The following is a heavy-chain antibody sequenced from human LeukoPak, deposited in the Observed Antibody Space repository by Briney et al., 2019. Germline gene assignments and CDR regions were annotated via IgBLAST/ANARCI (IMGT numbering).Heavy chain of an antibody. CDR3: AKERRDDSSGYYYAPRDYFDY. CDR2: ISGRGGST. V-gene: IGHV3-23*01. D-gene: IGHD3-22*01. CDR1: GFTFSSYA. Sequence: GRSLRLSCAASGFTFSSYAMSWVRQAPGKGLEWVSAISGRGGSTYYADSVKGRFTISRDNSKNTLYLQMNSVRAEDTAVYYCAKERRDDSSGYYYAPRDYFDYWGQGTLVTVSP. J-gene: IGHJ4*02.